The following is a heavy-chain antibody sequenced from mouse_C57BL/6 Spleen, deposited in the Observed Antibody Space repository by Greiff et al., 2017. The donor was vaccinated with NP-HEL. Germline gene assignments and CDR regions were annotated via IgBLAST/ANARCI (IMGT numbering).Heavy chain of an antibody. CDR3: ARKNDGYHWYFDV. J-gene: IGHJ1*03. Sequence: QVQLQQPGAELVQPGASVKLSCKASGYTFTSYWITWVKQRPGQGLEWIGDIYPGSGSTNYNEKFKSKAPLTVDTSSSPAYMQLSSLTSEDSAVYYCARKNDGYHWYFDVWGTGTTVTVSS. CDR1: GYTFTSYW. V-gene: IGHV1-55*01. D-gene: IGHD2-3*01. CDR2: IYPGSGST.